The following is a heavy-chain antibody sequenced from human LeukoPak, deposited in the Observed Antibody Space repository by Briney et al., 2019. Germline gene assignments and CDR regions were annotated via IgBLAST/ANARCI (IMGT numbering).Heavy chain of an antibody. Sequence: PGGSLRLSCAASGFTFSSYDMNWVRQAPGKGLEWVSYIHSSGGTIYYADSVKGRFTISRDNAKNSLFLQMNSLRADDTAVYYCARRRTGSGTAFDIWGQGTMVTVSS. D-gene: IGHD1-26*01. CDR3: ARRRTGSGTAFDI. V-gene: IGHV3-48*03. J-gene: IGHJ3*02. CDR1: GFTFSSYD. CDR2: IHSSGGTI.